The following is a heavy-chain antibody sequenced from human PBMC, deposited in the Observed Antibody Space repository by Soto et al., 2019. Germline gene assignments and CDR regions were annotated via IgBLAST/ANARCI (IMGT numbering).Heavy chain of an antibody. CDR2: ITGSGRDT. D-gene: IGHD2-8*01. Sequence: HPGGSLRLSCAASGFTFSNYWMSWVRQAPGKGLDWVSGITGSGRDTYYADSVKGRFTISRDNSKNMVFPQMNSLRAEDTALYYCAKNGLDNSPSAIDSWGPGTLVTVSS. CDR1: GFTFSNYW. V-gene: IGHV3-23*01. J-gene: IGHJ4*02. CDR3: AKNGLDNSPSAIDS.